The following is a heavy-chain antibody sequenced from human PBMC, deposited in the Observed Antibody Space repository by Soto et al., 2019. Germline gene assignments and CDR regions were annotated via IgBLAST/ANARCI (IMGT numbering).Heavy chain of an antibody. D-gene: IGHD2-15*01. CDR3: ARGGDCSGGSCYSFDNYYYGMDV. J-gene: IGHJ6*02. CDR1: GGSFSGYY. CDR2: INHSGST. Sequence: SETLSLTCAVYGGSFSGYYWSWIRQPPGKGLEWIGEINHSGSTNYNPSLKSRVTISVDTSKNQFSLKLSSVTAADTAVYYCARGGDCSGGSCYSFDNYYYGMDVWGQGTTVTVSS. V-gene: IGHV4-34*01.